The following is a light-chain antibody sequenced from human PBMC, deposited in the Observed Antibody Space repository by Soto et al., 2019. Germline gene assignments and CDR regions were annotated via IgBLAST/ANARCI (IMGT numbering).Light chain of an antibody. CDR2: GAS. CDR1: QSVSSSY. CDR3: PAFGCSPPT. V-gene: IGKV3-20*01. J-gene: IGKJ1*01. Sequence: EIVLTQSPGTLSLSPGERATLSCRASQSVSSSYLAWYQQKPGQAPRLLIYGASSRATGIPDRFSGRGSGTDFPPPINRMEAEDFGVYFRPAFGCSPPTFGPGTQVEIK.